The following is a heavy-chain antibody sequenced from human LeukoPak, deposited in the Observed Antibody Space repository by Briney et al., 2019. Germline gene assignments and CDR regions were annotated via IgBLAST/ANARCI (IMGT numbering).Heavy chain of an antibody. D-gene: IGHD2-2*01. J-gene: IGHJ1*01. CDR2: IQQHGSET. V-gene: IGHV3-7*01. Sequence: GGSLRLSCEGSGFTFSNYWVSWVRQAPGKGLEWVANIQQHGSETYYGDSVKGRFTISRDNAKNSLYLQMNSLRAEDTAVYYCATYSSSNGREFQYWGQGTLVTVSS. CDR1: GFTFSNYW. CDR3: ATYSSSNGREFQY.